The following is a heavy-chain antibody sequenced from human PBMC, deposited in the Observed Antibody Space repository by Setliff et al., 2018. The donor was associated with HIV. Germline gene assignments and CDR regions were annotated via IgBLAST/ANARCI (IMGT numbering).Heavy chain of an antibody. D-gene: IGHD3-22*01. J-gene: IGHJ6*03. CDR1: GGSISSYY. V-gene: IGHV4-4*07. CDR2: IYPSGST. Sequence: PSETLSLTCTVSGGSISSYYWSWIRQPAGNGLEWIGRIYPSGSTSYNPSLKSRVTMSVDTSKNQISLKLSSVTAADTAVFYCAREFYHYDSSDYYSDYYYYYMDVWGKGTTVTVSS. CDR3: AREFYHYDSSDYYSDYYYYYMDV.